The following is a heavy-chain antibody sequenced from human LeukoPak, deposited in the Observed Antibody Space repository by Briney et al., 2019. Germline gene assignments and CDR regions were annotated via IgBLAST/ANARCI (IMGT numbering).Heavy chain of an antibody. D-gene: IGHD3-22*01. CDR3: ARASGYSLFDY. CDR2: IIPIFGTA. J-gene: IGHJ4*02. Sequence: ASVKVSCKASGYTFTSYYMHWVRQAPGQGLEWMGRIIPIFGTANYAQKFQGRVTITTDESTSTAYMELSSLRSEDTAVYYCARASGYSLFDYWGQGTLVTVSS. CDR1: GYTFTSYY. V-gene: IGHV1-69*05.